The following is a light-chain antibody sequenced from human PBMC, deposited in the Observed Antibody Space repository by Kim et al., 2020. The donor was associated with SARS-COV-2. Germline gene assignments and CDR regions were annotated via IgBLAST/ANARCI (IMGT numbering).Light chain of an antibody. CDR1: KLGDKY. J-gene: IGLJ1*01. CDR2: RDN. V-gene: IGLV3-1*01. CDR3: QAWDSSIYV. Sequence: VAPGQTASSTCAGDKLGDKYASWYQQKPGQAPVVGIFRDNRRTSGSPERFSGSNSGNTATLTISGTQAMDEADYYCQAWDSSIYVFGTGTKVTVL.